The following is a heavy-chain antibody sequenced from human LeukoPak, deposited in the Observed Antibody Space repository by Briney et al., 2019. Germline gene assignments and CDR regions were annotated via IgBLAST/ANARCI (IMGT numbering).Heavy chain of an antibody. CDR2: VSDSGDKT. Sequence: GGSLRLSCAASGFTFSSYAMRWVRQAPGKRPEWVASVSDSGDKTYYADSVKGRFTISRDNSKNTLYLQMNSLRDEDSAVYYCAREFRIYYFDLWGQGTLVTVSS. J-gene: IGHJ4*02. V-gene: IGHV3-23*01. CDR3: AREFRIYYFDL. CDR1: GFTFSSYA. D-gene: IGHD2/OR15-2a*01.